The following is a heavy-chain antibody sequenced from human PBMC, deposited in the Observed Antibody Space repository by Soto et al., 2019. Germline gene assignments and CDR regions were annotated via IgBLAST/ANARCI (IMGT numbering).Heavy chain of an antibody. CDR2: IYYSGST. J-gene: IGHJ3*02. CDR1: GGSISSGDYY. Sequence: PAETLSLTCTVSGGSISSGDYYWICIRQPPGKGLEWIGYIYYSGSTYYNPSLKSRVTISVDTSKNQFSLKLSSVTAADTAVYYCATEKWGMVRGASAFDIWGQGTMVTVSS. V-gene: IGHV4-30-4*01. CDR3: ATEKWGMVRGASAFDI. D-gene: IGHD3-10*01.